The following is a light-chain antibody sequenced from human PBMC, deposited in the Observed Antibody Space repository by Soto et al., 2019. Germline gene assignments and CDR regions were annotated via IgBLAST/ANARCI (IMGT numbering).Light chain of an antibody. CDR2: DVT. CDR3: TSGTGFSSVV. CDR1: SSDVGGYNY. V-gene: IGLV2-14*03. J-gene: IGLJ2*01. Sequence: QSALTQPASVSGSPGQSITISCTGTSSDVGGYNYVSWYQQHPGKAPKLLIYDVTSRPSRVSSRFSGSKSGNTASLTISGLQAEDEADYYCTSGTGFSSVVFGGGTKLTVL.